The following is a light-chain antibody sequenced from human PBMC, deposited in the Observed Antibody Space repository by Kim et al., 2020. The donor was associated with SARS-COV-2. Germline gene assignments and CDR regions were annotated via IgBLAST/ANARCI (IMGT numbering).Light chain of an antibody. CDR1: KLGDKY. Sequence: VSPGQTASITCSGDKLGDKYACWYQQKPGQSPVLVIYQDTKRPSGIPERFAGSNSGNTATLTISGTQAMDEADYYCQAWDSSTFVVFGGGTQLTVL. CDR2: QDT. V-gene: IGLV3-1*01. CDR3: QAWDSSTFVV. J-gene: IGLJ2*01.